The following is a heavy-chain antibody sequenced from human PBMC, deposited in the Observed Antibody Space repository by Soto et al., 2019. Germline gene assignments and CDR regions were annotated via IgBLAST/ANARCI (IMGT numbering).Heavy chain of an antibody. Sequence: WGSLRLSCAASGFNFRNYRMNWVRQAPGKGLEWVASIKQDGTEKYYVDSVEGRFTIFRDNAKNSLSLHMNSLRADDTAVYYCASDYSSGWYGAFDPWGQGTLVTVSS. CDR1: GFNFRNYR. D-gene: IGHD6-19*01. CDR3: ASDYSSGWYGAFDP. V-gene: IGHV3-7*03. CDR2: IKQDGTEK. J-gene: IGHJ5*02.